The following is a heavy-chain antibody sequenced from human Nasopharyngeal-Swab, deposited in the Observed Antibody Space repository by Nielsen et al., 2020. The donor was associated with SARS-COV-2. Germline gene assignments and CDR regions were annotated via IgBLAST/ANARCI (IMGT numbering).Heavy chain of an antibody. CDR3: ARDNRFLEWLLSGSAVNWFDP. V-gene: IGHV1-69*13. D-gene: IGHD3-3*01. J-gene: IGHJ5*02. CDR2: IIPIFGTA. CDR1: GGTFSSYA. Sequence: SVKASCKASGGTFSSYAISWVRQAPGQGLEWMGGIIPIFGTANYAQKFQGRVTITADESTSTAYMELSSLRSEDTAVYYCARDNRFLEWLLSGSAVNWFDPWGQGTLVTVSS.